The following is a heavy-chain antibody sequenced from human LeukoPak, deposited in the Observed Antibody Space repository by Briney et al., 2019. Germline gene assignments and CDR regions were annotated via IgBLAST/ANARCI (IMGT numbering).Heavy chain of an antibody. CDR2: TYYSGST. J-gene: IGHJ4*02. CDR3: AKTTVAAHEAFDY. Sequence: PSETLSLTCTVSGGSVSSYEYYWGWIRQPPGKGLEWIGNTYYSGSTYYNPSLKSRLTISVDTSKNQFSLKLSSVTAADTAVYYCAKTTVAAHEAFDYWGQGTLVTVSS. V-gene: IGHV4-39*01. D-gene: IGHD6-19*01. CDR1: GGSVSSYEYY.